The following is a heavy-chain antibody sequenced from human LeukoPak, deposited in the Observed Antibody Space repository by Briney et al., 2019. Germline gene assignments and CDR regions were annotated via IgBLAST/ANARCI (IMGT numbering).Heavy chain of an antibody. D-gene: IGHD3-16*02. CDR3: ARDLYVWGSYRPDEIYYFDY. CDR2: IYTSGST. V-gene: IGHV4-4*07. CDR1: GGSISSYY. Sequence: SETLSLTCTVSGGSISSYYWSWIRQPAGKGLEWIGRIYTSGSTNYNPSLKSRVTMSVDTSKNQFSLKLSSVTAADTAVYYFARDLYVWGSYRPDEIYYFDYWGQGTLVTVSS. J-gene: IGHJ4*02.